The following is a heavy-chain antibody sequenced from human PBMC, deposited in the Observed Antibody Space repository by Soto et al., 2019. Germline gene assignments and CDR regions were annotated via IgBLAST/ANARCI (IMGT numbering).Heavy chain of an antibody. CDR3: ARPYNGIVVAGDAFDI. CDR1: GYTFTSYY. Sequence: ASVKVSCKASGYTFTSYYMHWVRQAPGQGLEWMGIINPSGGSTSYAQKFQGRVTMTRDTSTSTVYMELSSLRSEDTAVYYCARPYNGIVVAGDAFDIWGQGTMVTVSS. J-gene: IGHJ3*02. D-gene: IGHD6-19*01. V-gene: IGHV1-46*03. CDR2: INPSGGST.